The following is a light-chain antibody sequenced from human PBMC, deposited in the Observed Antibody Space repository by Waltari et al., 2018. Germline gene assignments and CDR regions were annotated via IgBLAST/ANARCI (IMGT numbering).Light chain of an antibody. V-gene: IGKV1-39*01. CDR3: QQSHSSPLT. CDR2: AAS. Sequence: DIQMTQSPSSLSASVGDRVTITCRASQSITSSLNWYQQRPGKAPKLLIYAASSLHSGVPSRFSVSGSATDFTLTINSLQPEDFATYYCQQSHSSPLTFGGGTKVEN. CDR1: QSITSS. J-gene: IGKJ4*01.